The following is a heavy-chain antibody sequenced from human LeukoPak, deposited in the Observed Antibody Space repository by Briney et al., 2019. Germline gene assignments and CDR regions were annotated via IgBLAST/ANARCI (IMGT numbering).Heavy chain of an antibody. CDR2: IHVTGST. CDR3: ARHIGGGIEDMDV. J-gene: IGHJ6*03. Sequence: SETLSLTCTVSGGSIGSCYWSWIRQSPGVGLEWIGYIHVTGSTRYNPYLQSRLAISLDTSRNQFSLKMSSVTAADTAVYYCARHIGGGIEDMDVWGKGAKVTVSS. CDR1: GGSIGSCY. D-gene: IGHD3-16*02. V-gene: IGHV4-59*08.